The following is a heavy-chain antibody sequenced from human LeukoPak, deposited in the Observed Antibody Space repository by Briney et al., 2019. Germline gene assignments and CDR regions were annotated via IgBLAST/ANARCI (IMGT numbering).Heavy chain of an antibody. J-gene: IGHJ4*02. CDR1: GGSIGTFY. CDR2: VYYNGNT. D-gene: IGHD6-13*01. Sequence: SETLSLTCTVSGGSIGTFYWSWIRQLPGKRLEWIGDVYYNGNTNYNPSLKSRVTISVYTSKNQFSLKMTSVTAADTAVYYCARQVAATAPVGYWGQGTLVTVSS. V-gene: IGHV4-59*08. CDR3: ARQVAATAPVGY.